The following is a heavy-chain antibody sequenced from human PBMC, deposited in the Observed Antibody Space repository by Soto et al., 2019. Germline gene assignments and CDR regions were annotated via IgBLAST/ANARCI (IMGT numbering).Heavy chain of an antibody. CDR1: GFSFTSYS. J-gene: IGHJ4*02. D-gene: IGHD5-12*01. CDR3: ARWSGYGDE. V-gene: IGHV3-23*01. CDR2: LSGGGANT. Sequence: EVQVLESGGGLVQPGGSLRLSCAASGFSFTSYSMAWVRQAPGKGLAWVSGLSGGGANTFYADSVKGRFTISVDNSKNTVYLQMNSLRAEDTAVYYCARWSGYGDEWGQGTLVIVSS.